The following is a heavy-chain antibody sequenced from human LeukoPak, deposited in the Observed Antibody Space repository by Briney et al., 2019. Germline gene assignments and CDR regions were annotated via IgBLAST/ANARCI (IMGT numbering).Heavy chain of an antibody. CDR2: IYYSGTT. CDR1: GGSISSYY. J-gene: IGHJ4*02. D-gene: IGHD2-2*03. V-gene: IGHV4-59*01. CDR3: ATIGYCSSASCSIFDY. Sequence: VKPSETLSLTCTVSGGSISSYYWNWIRQPPGKGLEWIGYIYYSGTTNYNPSLKSRVTISVDTSKNQFSLKLSSVTAADTAVYYCATIGYCSSASCSIFDYWGQRTLVTVSS.